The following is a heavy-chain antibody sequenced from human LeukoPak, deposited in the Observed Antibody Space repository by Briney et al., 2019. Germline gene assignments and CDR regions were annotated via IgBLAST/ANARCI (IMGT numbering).Heavy chain of an antibody. D-gene: IGHD6-25*01. V-gene: IGHV3-21*01. CDR1: GFTFSSYS. CDR3: ARDPNIAAADTLDY. CDR2: ISSSSSYI. Sequence: GGSLRLSCAASGFTFSSYSMNWVRQPRGKGLEWVSSISSSSSYIYYADSVKGRFTISRDNAKNSLYLQMNSPRAEDTAVYYCARDPNIAAADTLDYWGQGTLVTVSS. J-gene: IGHJ4*02.